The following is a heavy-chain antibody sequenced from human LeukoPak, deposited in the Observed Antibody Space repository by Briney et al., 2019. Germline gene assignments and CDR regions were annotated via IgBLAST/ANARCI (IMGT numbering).Heavy chain of an antibody. CDR3: ANGWSPDY. J-gene: IGHJ4*02. V-gene: IGHV3-23*01. D-gene: IGHD2-15*01. Sequence: GGSLRLSCAASGFTFSSYAMSWVRQAPGRGLEWVSGISGSGGSTYYADSVKGRFTIFRDNSKNTLYLQMNSLRAEDTAVYHCANGWSPDYWGRGTLVTVSS. CDR2: ISGSGGST. CDR1: GFTFSSYA.